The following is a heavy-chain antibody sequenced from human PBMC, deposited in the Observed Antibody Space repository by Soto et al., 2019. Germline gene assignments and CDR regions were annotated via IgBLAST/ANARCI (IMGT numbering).Heavy chain of an antibody. Sequence: PGESLKISCKGSGYSFTSYWISWVRQLPGKGLEWVGRIDPSDSYTNNSPSFQVHVTISADKSIITAYLQWSSLKASDTAMYYCARHLNRAAAAKYNWFDPWGQGTLVTVSS. CDR1: GYSFTSYW. CDR2: IDPSDSYT. J-gene: IGHJ5*02. D-gene: IGHD6-13*01. CDR3: ARHLNRAAAAKYNWFDP. V-gene: IGHV5-10-1*01.